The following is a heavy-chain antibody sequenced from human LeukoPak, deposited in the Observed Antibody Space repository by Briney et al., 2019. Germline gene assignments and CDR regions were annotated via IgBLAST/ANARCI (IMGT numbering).Heavy chain of an antibody. CDR1: GYTFTSYY. Sequence: ASVKASCKASGYTFTSYYMHWVRQAPGQGLEWMGIINPSGGSTSYAQKFQGRVTMTRDTSTSTVYMELSSLRSEDTAVYYCAREGAIAAAGSLNWFDPWGQGTLVTVSS. V-gene: IGHV1-46*01. CDR2: INPSGGST. CDR3: AREGAIAAAGSLNWFDP. D-gene: IGHD6-13*01. J-gene: IGHJ5*02.